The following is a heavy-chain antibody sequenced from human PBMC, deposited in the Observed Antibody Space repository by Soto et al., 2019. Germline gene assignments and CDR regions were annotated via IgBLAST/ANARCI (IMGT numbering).Heavy chain of an antibody. V-gene: IGHV3-23*01. Sequence: LRLSCAASGFTFSSYAMSWVRQAPGKGLEWVSAISGSGGSTYYADSVKGRFTISRDNSKNTLYLQMNSLRAEGTAVYYCAKGVAMIVVGNPDYWGQGTLVTVSS. CDR1: GFTFSSYA. J-gene: IGHJ4*02. D-gene: IGHD3-22*01. CDR2: ISGSGGST. CDR3: AKGVAMIVVGNPDY.